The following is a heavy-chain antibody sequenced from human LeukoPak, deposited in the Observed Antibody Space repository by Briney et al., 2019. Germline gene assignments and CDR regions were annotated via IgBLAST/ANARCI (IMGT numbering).Heavy chain of an antibody. CDR3: ARDQGSLTRSWYTGY. V-gene: IGHV1-2*06. D-gene: IGHD6-13*01. CDR1: RYTFTPYH. Sequence: ASVKVSCKASRYTFTPYHIQWVRQAPGQGLEWMWRINHYSGDRNFAQKFQCRVTMPRDTSITTAYMDLSSLTPDDTAVYCCARDQGSLTRSWYTGYWGQGTQVTVSS. CDR2: INHYSGDR. J-gene: IGHJ4*02.